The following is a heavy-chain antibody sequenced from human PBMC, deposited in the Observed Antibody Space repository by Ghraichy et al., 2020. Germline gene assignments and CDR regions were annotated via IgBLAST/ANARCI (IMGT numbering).Heavy chain of an antibody. D-gene: IGHD2-15*01. V-gene: IGHV1-69*13. CDR1: GGTFSNFA. CDR2: IIPIFGAP. J-gene: IGHJ4*02. CDR3: ARTAAFGQTLTHYFDS. Sequence: SVKVSGKASGGTFSNFAISWVRQAPGQGLEWMGGIIPIFGAPNYAQKFQDRVTIIADASTGTAYMELNSLRSDDTALYYCARTAAFGQTLTHYFDSWGQGTLVTVSS.